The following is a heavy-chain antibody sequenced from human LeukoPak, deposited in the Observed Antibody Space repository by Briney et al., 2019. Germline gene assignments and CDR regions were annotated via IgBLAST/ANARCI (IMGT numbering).Heavy chain of an antibody. CDR2: INPNSGGT. V-gene: IGHV1-2*02. J-gene: IGHJ4*02. CDR3: ARYSGYDEPFEY. Sequence: ALVKVSCKASGYTFTGYYMHWVRQAPGQGLEWMGWINPNSGGTSYAQKFQGRVTMTRETSVTTAYMELSRLRSDDTAVYYCARYSGYDEPFEYWGQGTLVTVSS. D-gene: IGHD5-12*01. CDR1: GYTFTGYY.